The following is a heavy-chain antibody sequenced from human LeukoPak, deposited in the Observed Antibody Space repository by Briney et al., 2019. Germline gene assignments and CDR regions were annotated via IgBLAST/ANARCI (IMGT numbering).Heavy chain of an antibody. CDR1: GFTFGSCT. J-gene: IGHJ4*02. D-gene: IGHD3-22*01. Sequence: GGSLRLSCTASGFTFGSCTMSWFRQAPGKGLEWVGLIRSKASGGTTDYAASVKGRFTISRDDSKSVAYLQMNSLKTEDTAVYYCTRDRVDYSSGYFRFDYWGQGTLVTVSS. V-gene: IGHV3-49*03. CDR3: TRDRVDYSSGYFRFDY. CDR2: IRSKASGGTT.